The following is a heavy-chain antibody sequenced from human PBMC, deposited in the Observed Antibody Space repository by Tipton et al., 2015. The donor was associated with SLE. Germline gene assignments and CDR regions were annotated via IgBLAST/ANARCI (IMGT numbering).Heavy chain of an antibody. Sequence: TLSLTCTVSGGSISSYYWSWIRQPPGKGLEWIGYVDYSGSTNYNPSLKSRVTISVDTSKNQFSLKLSSVTAAATAAYYCARGTDWGGGALDIWGQGTMVTVSS. CDR2: VDYSGST. D-gene: IGHD7-27*01. J-gene: IGHJ3*02. CDR3: ARGTDWGGGALDI. V-gene: IGHV4-59*01. CDR1: GGSISSYY.